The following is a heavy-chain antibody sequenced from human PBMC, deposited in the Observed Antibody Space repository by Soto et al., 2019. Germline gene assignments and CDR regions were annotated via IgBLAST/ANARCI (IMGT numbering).Heavy chain of an antibody. V-gene: IGHV3-7*01. CDR3: ARDPSIVLVPAATYYYYYYGMDV. CDR2: INQDGSQK. CDR1: GFAFRSHW. Sequence: GGSLRLSCGASGFAFRSHWMSWVRQAPGKGLEWVANINQDGSQKYYVDSVKGRFTISRDNAKNSLYLQMNSLRAEDTAVYYCARDPSIVLVPAATYYYYYYGMDVWGQGTTVTVSS. J-gene: IGHJ6*02. D-gene: IGHD2-2*01.